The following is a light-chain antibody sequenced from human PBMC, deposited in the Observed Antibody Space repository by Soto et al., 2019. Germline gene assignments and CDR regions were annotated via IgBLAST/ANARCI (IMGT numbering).Light chain of an antibody. CDR2: GAS. J-gene: IGKJ2*01. CDR1: QSVSSSY. Sequence: EIVLTQSPGTLSLSPGERATLSCRASQSVSSSYLAWYQQKPGQAPRLLIYGASSRATGIPDRFSGSGSGTHFTLTISRMEPEDFAVYYCQQFCNSPYTFGQGTRLEIK. CDR3: QQFCNSPYT. V-gene: IGKV3-20*01.